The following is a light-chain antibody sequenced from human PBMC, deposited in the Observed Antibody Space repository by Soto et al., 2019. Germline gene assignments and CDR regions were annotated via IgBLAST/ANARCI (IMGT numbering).Light chain of an antibody. CDR3: QSYDSSNVV. V-gene: IGLV6-57*04. Sequence: NFMLTQPHSVSECPGKTVTISCTRSSGNIASNYVQWYQQRPGSAPTTVIYEDNQRPSGVPDRFSGSIDSSSNSASLTISGLKTEDEADYYCQSYDSSNVVFGGGTQLTVL. CDR2: EDN. CDR1: SGNIASNY. J-gene: IGLJ2*01.